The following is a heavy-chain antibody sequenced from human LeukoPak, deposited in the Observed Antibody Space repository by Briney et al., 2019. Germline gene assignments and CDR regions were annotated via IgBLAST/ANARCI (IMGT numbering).Heavy chain of an antibody. Sequence: ASVKVSCKASGGTFSSYAISWVRQAPGQGLEWMGGIIPIFGTANYAQKFQGRVTITADESTRTAYMEMSSLRSEDTAVYYCARALDIVATIGGNWFDRWGEGTLVTVSS. D-gene: IGHD5-12*01. J-gene: IGHJ5*02. CDR3: ARALDIVATIGGNWFDR. CDR1: GGTFSSYA. CDR2: IIPIFGTA. V-gene: IGHV1-69*01.